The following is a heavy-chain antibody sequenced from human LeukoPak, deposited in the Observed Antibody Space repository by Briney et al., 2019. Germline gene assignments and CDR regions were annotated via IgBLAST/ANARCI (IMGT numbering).Heavy chain of an antibody. V-gene: IGHV3-48*03. CDR2: ISSSGSTI. CDR3: ARGSYRPDY. Sequence: GGSLRLSCAASGFTFSSYEMNWVRQAPEKGLEWGSYISSSGSTIYYADSVKGRFTISRDNAKNSLYLQMNSLRAEDTAVYYCARGSYRPDYWGQGTLVTVSS. J-gene: IGHJ4*02. D-gene: IGHD1-26*01. CDR1: GFTFSSYE.